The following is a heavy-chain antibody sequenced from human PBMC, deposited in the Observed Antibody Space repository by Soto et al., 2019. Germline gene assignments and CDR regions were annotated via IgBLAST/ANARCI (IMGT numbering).Heavy chain of an antibody. CDR3: ARGVDAGADD. Sequence: QVQLVQSGSEVTKPGASVKVSCKSSGYTFTSYDINWVRQATRQGLEWMGWLSPNSGATGYSQKFQGRVTMTRDTSISTADMELSNLRSEDTVVYYWARGVDAGADDWGQGRTVTFSS. V-gene: IGHV1-8*01. CDR1: GYTFTSYD. CDR2: LSPNSGAT. J-gene: IGHJ6*02. D-gene: IGHD2-15*01.